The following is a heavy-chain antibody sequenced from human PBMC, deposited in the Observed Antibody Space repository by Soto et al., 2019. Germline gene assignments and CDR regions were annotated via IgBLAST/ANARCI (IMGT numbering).Heavy chain of an antibody. V-gene: IGHV4-31*03. CDR2: IYYTGST. CDR1: GGSISSGGYH. J-gene: IGHJ4*02. D-gene: IGHD3-10*01. CDR3: TRFGELLFPSDY. Sequence: SETLSLTCTVSGGSISSGGYHWSWIRQHPGKGLEWIGYIYYTGSTYYNPSLKSRLAISVDTSKNQFSLKLSSVTAEDTAVYYCTRFGELLFPSDYWGQGTLVTVSS.